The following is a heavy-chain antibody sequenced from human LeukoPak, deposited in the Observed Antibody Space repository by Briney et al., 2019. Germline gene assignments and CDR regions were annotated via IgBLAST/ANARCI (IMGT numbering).Heavy chain of an antibody. CDR1: GLDFSTSW. D-gene: IGHD3-22*01. V-gene: IGHV3-7*03. CDR2: IKKDGSEK. J-gene: IGHJ3*02. CDR3: ARGPYSYDSSGAFDI. Sequence: GGSLRLSCVASGLDFSTSWMSWVRQSPGKGLEWVASIKKDGSEKYYRDSVKGRFTISRDNAKNSVFLEINSLTVDDTAVYFCARGPYSYDSSGAFDIWGQGTMVTVSS.